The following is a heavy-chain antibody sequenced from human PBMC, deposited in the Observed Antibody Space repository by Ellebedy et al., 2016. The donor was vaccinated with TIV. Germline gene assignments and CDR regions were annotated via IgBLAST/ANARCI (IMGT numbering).Heavy chain of an antibody. CDR3: ASSGYDFSYYYGMDV. CDR1: GFTFSSYA. Sequence: GGSLRLSXAASGFTFSSYAMHWVRQAPGKGLEWVALISYDGSNKYYADSVKGRFTISRDNSKNTLYLQMNSLRAEDTAVYYCASSGYDFSYYYGMDVWGQGTTVTVSS. CDR2: ISYDGSNK. J-gene: IGHJ6*02. V-gene: IGHV3-30*04. D-gene: IGHD5-12*01.